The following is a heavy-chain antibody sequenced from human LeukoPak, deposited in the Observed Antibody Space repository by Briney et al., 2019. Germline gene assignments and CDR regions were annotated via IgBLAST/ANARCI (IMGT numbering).Heavy chain of an antibody. J-gene: IGHJ4*02. CDR3: ARRDSSGWYYLDY. CDR2: NYSGGST. CDR1: GFTFSTYW. Sequence: GGSLRLSCAASGFTFSTYWVHWVRQAPGKGLEWVSVNYSGGSTYYADSVKGRFTISRDNSKNTLYLQMNSLRAEDTAVYYCARRDSSGWYYLDYWGQGTLVTVSS. V-gene: IGHV3-53*01. D-gene: IGHD6-19*01.